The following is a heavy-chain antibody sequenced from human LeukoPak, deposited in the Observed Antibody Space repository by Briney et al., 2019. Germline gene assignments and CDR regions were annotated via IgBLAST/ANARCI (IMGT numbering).Heavy chain of an antibody. CDR3: ARGAVYDVRAFDI. D-gene: IGHD3-3*01. Sequence: WASVKVCCKASGGTFSSYAISWVRQAPGQGLEWMGGIIPIFGTANYAQKFQGRVTITADESTSTAYMELSSLRSEDTAVYYCARGAVYDVRAFDIWGQGTMVTVSS. CDR2: IIPIFGTA. J-gene: IGHJ3*02. V-gene: IGHV1-69*13. CDR1: GGTFSSYA.